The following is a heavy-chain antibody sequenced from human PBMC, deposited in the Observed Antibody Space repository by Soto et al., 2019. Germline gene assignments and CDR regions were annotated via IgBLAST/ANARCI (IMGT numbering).Heavy chain of an antibody. CDR2: ISSSSSTI. D-gene: IGHD3-3*01. Sequence: EVQLVESGGGLVQPGGSLRLSCAASGFTFSSYRMNWVRQAPGKGLEWVSYISSSSSTIYYADSVKGRFTISRDNAKNSLYLQMNSLRDEDTAVYYCARDLGYHPNWRGFDYWGQGTLVTVSS. CDR1: GFTFSSYR. V-gene: IGHV3-48*02. J-gene: IGHJ4*02. CDR3: ARDLGYHPNWRGFDY.